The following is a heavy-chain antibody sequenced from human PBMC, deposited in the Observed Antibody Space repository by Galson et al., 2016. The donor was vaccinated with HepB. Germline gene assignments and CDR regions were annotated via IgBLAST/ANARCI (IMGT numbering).Heavy chain of an antibody. CDR2: INGDSGRI. J-gene: IGHJ4*02. CDR3: VRDPTYSFSWPHFDY. Sequence: SLRLSCAASEFTFSSYSMNWVRQAPGKGLEWVSYINGDSGRIYYADSVKGRFTISRDNAKNSLYLQMNSLRPEDTAIYYCVRDPTYSFSWPHFDYWGQGALVTVAS. D-gene: IGHD6-13*01. CDR1: EFTFSSYS. V-gene: IGHV3-48*04.